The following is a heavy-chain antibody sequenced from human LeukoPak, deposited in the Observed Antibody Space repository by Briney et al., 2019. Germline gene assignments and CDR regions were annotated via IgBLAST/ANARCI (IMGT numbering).Heavy chain of an antibody. CDR2: ISSSSSTI. J-gene: IGHJ3*02. V-gene: IGHV3-48*04. D-gene: IGHD1-26*01. Sequence: GGSLRLSCAASGFTFSSYSMNWVRQAPGKGLEWVSYISSSSSTIYYADSVKGRFTISRDNAKNTLYLQMNSLRAEDTAVYYCAKDNLYSGSYHREDDAFDIWGQGTMVTVSS. CDR3: AKDNLYSGSYHREDDAFDI. CDR1: GFTFSSYS.